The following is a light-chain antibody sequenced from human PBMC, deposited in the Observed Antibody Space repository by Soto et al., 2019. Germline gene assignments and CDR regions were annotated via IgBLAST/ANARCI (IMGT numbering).Light chain of an antibody. V-gene: IGLV2-14*01. CDR3: SSYTSSSTPVV. CDR1: SSDAGGYNY. Sequence: QSALTQPASVSGSPGQSITISCTGTSSDAGGYNYVSWYQQHPGKAPKLMIYDVSNRPSGVSNRFSGSKSGNTASLTISGLQAEDEADYYCSSYTSSSTPVVFGGGTKLTAL. J-gene: IGLJ2*01. CDR2: DVS.